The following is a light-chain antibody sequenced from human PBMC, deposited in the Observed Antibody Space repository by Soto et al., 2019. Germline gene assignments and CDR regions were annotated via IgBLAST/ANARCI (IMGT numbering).Light chain of an antibody. Sequence: QSALTQPASVSGSPGQSITISCTGTSSDVGGYNYVSWYQQHPGKAPKLMLYEVSNRPSGVSNRFSGSKSGHTASLTIAGLQAEDEADYYCSSYTSSSTPYVCGTGTKLTVL. CDR2: EVS. J-gene: IGLJ1*01. CDR3: SSYTSSSTPYV. CDR1: SSDVGGYNY. V-gene: IGLV2-14*01.